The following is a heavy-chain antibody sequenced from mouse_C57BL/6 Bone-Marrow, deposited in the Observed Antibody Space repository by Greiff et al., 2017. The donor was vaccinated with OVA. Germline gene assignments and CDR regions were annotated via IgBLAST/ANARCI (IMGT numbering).Heavy chain of an antibody. V-gene: IGHV1-26*01. CDR3: GRWDWGEYAMDY. J-gene: IGHJ4*01. D-gene: IGHD4-1*01. CDR2: INPNNGGT. Sequence: EVQLQQSGPELVKPGASVKISCKASGYTFTDYYMHWVKQSHGKSLEWIGDINPNNGGTSYNKKFQGKATLTVTKSSSTASMELRSRPSEESAVYYCGRWDWGEYAMDYWGQGTSVTVSS. CDR1: GYTFTDYY.